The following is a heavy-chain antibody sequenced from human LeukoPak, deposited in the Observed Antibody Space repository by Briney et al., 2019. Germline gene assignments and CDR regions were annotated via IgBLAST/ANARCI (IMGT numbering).Heavy chain of an antibody. J-gene: IGHJ4*02. CDR2: IYYSGST. CDR1: GGSISSYY. Sequence: TSETLSLTCTVSGGSISSYYWSWIRQSPGKGLEWIGYIYYSGSTNYNPSLKSRVTISVDTSKNQFSLKLRSVTAADTAVYYCARHSPGSLSGNYVLDYWGQGTLVTVSS. CDR3: ARHSPGSLSGNYVLDY. V-gene: IGHV4-59*08. D-gene: IGHD1-26*01.